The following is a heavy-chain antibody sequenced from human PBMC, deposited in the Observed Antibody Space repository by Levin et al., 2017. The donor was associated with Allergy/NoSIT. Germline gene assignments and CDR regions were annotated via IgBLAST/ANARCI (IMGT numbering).Heavy chain of an antibody. CDR2: ISSSSSYI. J-gene: IGHJ4*02. CDR1: GFTFSSYS. V-gene: IGHV3-21*01. D-gene: IGHD6-13*01. CDR3: ARDQAAAGTAHFDY. Sequence: GGSLRLSCAASGFTFSSYSMNWVRQAPGKGLEWVSSISSSSSYIYYADSVKGRFTISRDNAKNSLYLQMNSLRAEDTAVYYCARDQAAAGTAHFDYWGQGTLVTVSS.